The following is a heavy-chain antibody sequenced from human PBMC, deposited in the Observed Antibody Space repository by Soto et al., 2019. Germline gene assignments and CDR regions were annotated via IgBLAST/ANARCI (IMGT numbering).Heavy chain of an antibody. J-gene: IGHJ5*02. Sequence: GGSLRLSCAASGFTVSSNYMSWVRQAPGKGLEWVSVIYSGGSTYYADSVKGRFTISRHNSKNTLYLQMNSLRAEDTAVYYCARVQYCSGGSCYPADNWFDPWGQGTLVTVSS. CDR2: IYSGGST. CDR1: GFTVSSNY. V-gene: IGHV3-53*04. CDR3: ARVQYCSGGSCYPADNWFDP. D-gene: IGHD2-15*01.